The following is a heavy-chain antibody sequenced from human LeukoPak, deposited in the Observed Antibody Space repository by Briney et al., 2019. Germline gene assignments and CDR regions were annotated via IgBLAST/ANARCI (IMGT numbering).Heavy chain of an antibody. D-gene: IGHD4-11*01. CDR3: ARDDNYGIFVNVDY. J-gene: IGHJ4*02. V-gene: IGHV1-18*01. Sequence: ASVKVSCKASGYTFTSYGISWVRQAPGQGPEWMGWISTSTGDTKYTQKFQGRVTLTTDTSTSTAYMELSSLRSDDTAVYYCARDDNYGIFVNVDYWGQGTLVTVSS. CDR2: ISTSTGDT. CDR1: GYTFTSYG.